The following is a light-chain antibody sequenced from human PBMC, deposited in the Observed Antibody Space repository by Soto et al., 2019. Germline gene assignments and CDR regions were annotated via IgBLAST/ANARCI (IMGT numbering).Light chain of an antibody. Sequence: VVLTQSPATLSLSPGEPDTLSCRASRHVYINALAWYQQKPGRTPTLLIYGASTRATGIPDRFSTTGSGTDFSLTISRVEPEDFAVYYCQQYGASPLTFGPGTRVEI. CDR3: QQYGASPLT. CDR2: GAS. CDR1: RHVYINA. V-gene: IGKV3-20*01. J-gene: IGKJ3*01.